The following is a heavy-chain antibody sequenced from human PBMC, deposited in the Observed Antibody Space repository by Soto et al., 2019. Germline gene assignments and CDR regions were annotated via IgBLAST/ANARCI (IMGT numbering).Heavy chain of an antibody. CDR3: ALDTAMEAYYYYGMDV. V-gene: IGHV5-10-1*01. CDR1: GYSFTSYW. J-gene: IGHJ6*02. Sequence: GESLKISCKGSGYSFTSYWISWVRPMPGKGLEWMGRIDPSDSYTNYSPSFQGHVTISADKSISTAYLQWSSLKASDTAMYYCALDTAMEAYYYYGMDVWGQGTTVTVS. CDR2: IDPSDSYT. D-gene: IGHD5-18*01.